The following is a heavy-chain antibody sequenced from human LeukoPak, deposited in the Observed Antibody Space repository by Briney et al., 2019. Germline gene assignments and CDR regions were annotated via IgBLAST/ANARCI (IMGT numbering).Heavy chain of an antibody. D-gene: IGHD3-10*01. CDR2: IYYSGST. J-gene: IGHJ4*02. Sequence: SETLSLTCTVSGGSISSSSYYWGWLRQPPGKGLEWIGSIYYSGSTYYNPSLKSRVTISVDTSKNQFSLKLSSVTAADTAVYYCARVYGSGSYLYFDYWGQGTLVTVSS. CDR1: GGSISSSSYY. V-gene: IGHV4-39*07. CDR3: ARVYGSGSYLYFDY.